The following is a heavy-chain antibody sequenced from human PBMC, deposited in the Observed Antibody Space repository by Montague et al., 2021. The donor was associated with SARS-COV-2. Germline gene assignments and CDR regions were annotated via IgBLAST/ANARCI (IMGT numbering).Heavy chain of an antibody. CDR3: ARDPRYSLSWSFDY. V-gene: IGHV6-1*01. J-gene: IGHJ4*02. D-gene: IGHD6-13*01. Sequence: DYAVSVKSRMTISPDTSKNQFSLQLSSVTPEDRAVYYCARDPRYSLSWSFDYGGQGTLVTVSS.